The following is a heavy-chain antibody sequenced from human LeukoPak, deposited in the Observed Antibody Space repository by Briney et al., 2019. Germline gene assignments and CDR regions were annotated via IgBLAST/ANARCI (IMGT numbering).Heavy chain of an antibody. CDR3: AKQLAWFGELYYGMDV. J-gene: IGHJ6*02. CDR2: ISGSGGST. D-gene: IGHD3-10*01. CDR1: GFTFSSYA. Sequence: GGSLRLSCAASGFTFSSYAMSWVRQAPGKGLEWVSAISGSGGSTYYADSVKGRFTISRDNSKNTLYLQMNSLRAEDTAVYYCAKQLAWFGELYYGMDVWGQGTTVTVSS. V-gene: IGHV3-23*01.